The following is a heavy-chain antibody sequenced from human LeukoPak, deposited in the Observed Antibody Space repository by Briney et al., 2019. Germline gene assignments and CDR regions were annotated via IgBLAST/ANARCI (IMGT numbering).Heavy chain of an antibody. D-gene: IGHD3-22*01. Sequence: GRSLRLSCAASGFTFSRYGMHWVRLAPGKGLEWVATISYDGSDKWYGDSVKGRFTISRDNSQNSLYLQMNSLRAEDTAVYYCAKDGLSGSAQRYYFDYWGQGTLVTVSS. V-gene: IGHV3-30*18. CDR2: ISYDGSDK. CDR1: GFTFSRYG. J-gene: IGHJ4*02. CDR3: AKDGLSGSAQRYYFDY.